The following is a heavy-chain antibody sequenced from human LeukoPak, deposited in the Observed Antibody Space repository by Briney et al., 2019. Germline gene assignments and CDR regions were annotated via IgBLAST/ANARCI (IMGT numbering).Heavy chain of an antibody. CDR3: ARDSGGDDYFDF. V-gene: IGHV3-21*01. CDR1: GLIFHDYS. CDR2: ISGPSDYT. D-gene: IGHD2-21*01. Sequence: SGGSLRLSCVVSGLIFHDYSMNWVRQAPEKGLEWVSSISGPSDYTYYTDSVKGRFTISRDNARNSLYLQMNSLRADDTAIYYCARDSGGDDYFDFWGQGTLVTVSS. J-gene: IGHJ4*02.